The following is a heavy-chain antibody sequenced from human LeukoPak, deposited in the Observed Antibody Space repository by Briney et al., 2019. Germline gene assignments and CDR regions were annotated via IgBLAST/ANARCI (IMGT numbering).Heavy chain of an antibody. V-gene: IGHV4-59*08. CDR3: ARQAGGTSGPFDY. CDR1: GGSISSSY. CDR2: IYHSEST. J-gene: IGHJ4*02. D-gene: IGHD4-23*01. Sequence: SETLSLTCTVSGGSISSSYCSWIRQPPGKGLEWIGYIYHSESTNYNPSLKSRVTISVDTSKNQFSLKLSSVTAADTAVYYCARQAGGTSGPFDYWGQGTLVTVSS.